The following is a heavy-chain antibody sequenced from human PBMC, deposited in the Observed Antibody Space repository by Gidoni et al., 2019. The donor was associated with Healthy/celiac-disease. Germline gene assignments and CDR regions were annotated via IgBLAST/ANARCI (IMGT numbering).Heavy chain of an antibody. J-gene: IGHJ4*02. V-gene: IGHV3-15*01. CDR1: GFTCSKAW. CDR3: PTDHGSSWYRDYYFAY. Sequence: EVQLVEAGGGLVKPGGSLRLSWAASGFTCSKAWRSWVRQAPGKGLEWVGRIKRKTDGGTTDYAAPVKVRFTISRDDSNNTLYLQMNSLKTEDTAVYYCPTDHGSSWYRDYYFAYWGQGTLVTVSS. D-gene: IGHD6-13*01. CDR2: IKRKTDGGTT.